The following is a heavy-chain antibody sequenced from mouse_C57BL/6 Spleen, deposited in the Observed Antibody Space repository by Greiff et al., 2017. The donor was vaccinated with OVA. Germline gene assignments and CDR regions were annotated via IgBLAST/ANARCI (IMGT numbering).Heavy chain of an antibody. V-gene: IGHV1-55*01. J-gene: IGHJ2*01. CDR1: GYTFTSYW. CDR3: AREGDYYGSSYENY. Sequence: VQLQQPGSELVKPGASVKMSCKASGYTFTSYWITWVKQRPGQGLEWIGDIYPGSGSANYNEKFKSKATLTVDTSSSTAYMQLSSLTSEDSAVYYCAREGDYYGSSYENYWGQGTTLTVSS. CDR2: IYPGSGSA. D-gene: IGHD1-1*01.